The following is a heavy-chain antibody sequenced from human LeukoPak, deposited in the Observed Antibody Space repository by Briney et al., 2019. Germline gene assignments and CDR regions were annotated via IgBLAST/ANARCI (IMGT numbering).Heavy chain of an antibody. CDR1: GGSISSYY. Sequence: PSETLSLTCTVSGGSISSYYWSWIRQPAGKGLEWIGRIYTSGSTNCNPSLKSRVTMSVNTSKNQFSLKLSSVTAADTAVYYCARLPTEYYDILTGYYGGGFDPWGQGTLVTVSS. CDR2: IYTSGST. J-gene: IGHJ5*02. V-gene: IGHV4-4*07. D-gene: IGHD3-9*01. CDR3: ARLPTEYYDILTGYYGGGFDP.